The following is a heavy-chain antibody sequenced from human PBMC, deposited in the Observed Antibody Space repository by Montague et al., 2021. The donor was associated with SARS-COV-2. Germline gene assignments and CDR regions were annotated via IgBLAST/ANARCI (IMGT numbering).Heavy chain of an antibody. D-gene: IGHD2-21*01. CDR2: IYYSGNT. V-gene: IGHV4-39*01. CDR1: GGSITSSAYF. Sequence: SETLSLTCTVSGGSITSSAYFWSWLRQSPGKGLEWIGNIYYSGNTYSNPPLKSRLTMSMATTKSQVSLKINSVTAADTAVYSCASLVSPAYCGGECYLSGYGSDAWGQGTRVTVSS. J-gene: IGHJ5*02. CDR3: ASLVSPAYCGGECYLSGYGSDA.